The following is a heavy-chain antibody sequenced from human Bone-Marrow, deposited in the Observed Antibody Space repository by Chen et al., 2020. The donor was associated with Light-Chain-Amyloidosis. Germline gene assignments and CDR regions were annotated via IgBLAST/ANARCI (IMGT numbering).Heavy chain of an antibody. CDR1: GFNFSSFG. D-gene: IGHD3-10*01. J-gene: IGHJ4*02. CDR3: TRKGGYFDF. CDR2: VSGSTVST. Sequence: LVQPGGSLRLSCATSGFNFSSFGMSWVRQAPGKGLEWVSTVSGSTVSTYYAGAVKGRFIISRDNSKSTLYLQMNSLRAGDTAVYFCTRKGGYFDFWCPGSLVTVSS. V-gene: IGHV3-23*01.